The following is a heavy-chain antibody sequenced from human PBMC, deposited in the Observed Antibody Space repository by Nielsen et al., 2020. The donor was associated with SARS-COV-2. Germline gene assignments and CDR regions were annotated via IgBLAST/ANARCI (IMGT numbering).Heavy chain of an antibody. CDR3: ARTRAHHYYGSGSMNFDY. V-gene: IGHV1-2*04. J-gene: IGHJ4*02. CDR2: INPNSGGT. Sequence: WVRQAPGQGLEWMGWINPNSGGTNYAQKFQGWVTMTRDTPISTAYMELSRLRSDDTAVYYCARTRAHHYYGSGSMNFDYWGQGTLVTVSS. D-gene: IGHD3-10*01.